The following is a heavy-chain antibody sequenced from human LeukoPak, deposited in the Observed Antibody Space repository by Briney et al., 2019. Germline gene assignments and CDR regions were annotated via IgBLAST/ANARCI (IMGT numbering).Heavy chain of an antibody. Sequence: SETLSLTCTVSGGSISSYYWSWIRQPPGKGLEWIGYIYYSGSTNYNPSLRSRVTISLDTSKNQFSLKLSSVTAADTAVYYCARRLTGYGSVTDWGQGTLVTVSS. CDR2: IYYSGST. J-gene: IGHJ4*02. CDR1: GGSISSYY. V-gene: IGHV4-59*01. D-gene: IGHD2-21*02. CDR3: ARRLTGYGSVTD.